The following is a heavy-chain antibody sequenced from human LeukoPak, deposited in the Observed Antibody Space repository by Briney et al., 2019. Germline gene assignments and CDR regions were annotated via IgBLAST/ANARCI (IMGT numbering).Heavy chain of an antibody. CDR1: RGSISSYY. CDR3: ARDTERDWFDP. D-gene: IGHD4-17*01. J-gene: IGHJ5*02. Sequence: SETLSLTCTVSRGSISSYYWSWIRQPPGKGLEWIGYIYYSGSTNYNPSLKSRVTISVDTSRNQFSLKLSSVTAGDTAVYYCARDTERDWFDPWGQGTLVTVSS. V-gene: IGHV4-59*01. CDR2: IYYSGST.